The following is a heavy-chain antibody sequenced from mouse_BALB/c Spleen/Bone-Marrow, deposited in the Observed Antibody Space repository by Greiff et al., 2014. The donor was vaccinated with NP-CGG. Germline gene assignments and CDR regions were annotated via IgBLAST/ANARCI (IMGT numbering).Heavy chain of an antibody. D-gene: IGHD3-3*01. CDR2: INPGSGGT. CDR1: GYAFTNYL. Sequence: QVQMQQSGAELVRPGTSVKVSCKASGYAFTNYLIEWVKQRPGQGLEWIGMINPGSGGTNYNEKFKGKATLTADKSSSTAFMQLNSLTSDYSAVYFCSRRDGSYFDYWGQGTTLTVSS. CDR3: SRRDGSYFDY. V-gene: IGHV1-54*01. J-gene: IGHJ2*01.